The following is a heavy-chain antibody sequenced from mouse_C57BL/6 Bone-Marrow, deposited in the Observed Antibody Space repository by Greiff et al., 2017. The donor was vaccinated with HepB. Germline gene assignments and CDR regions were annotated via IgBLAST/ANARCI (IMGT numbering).Heavy chain of an antibody. Sequence: VQVVESGAELARPGASVKLSCKASGYTFTSYGISWVKQRTGQGLEWIGEIYPRSGNTYYNEKFKGKATLTADKSSSTAYMELSSLTSEDSAVYCCARWVTTVVAEVDYFDYWGQGTTLTVSS. J-gene: IGHJ2*01. CDR2: IYPRSGNT. D-gene: IGHD1-1*01. V-gene: IGHV1-81*01. CDR3: ARWVTTVVAEVDYFDY. CDR1: GYTFTSYG.